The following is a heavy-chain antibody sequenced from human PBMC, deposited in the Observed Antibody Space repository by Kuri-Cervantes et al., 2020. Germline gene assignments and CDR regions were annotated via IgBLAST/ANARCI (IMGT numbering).Heavy chain of an antibody. CDR1: GFTFSSYW. CDR3: ATYEIYCSGGSCGLYY. Sequence: GGSLRLSCAASGFTFSSYWMTWVRQAPGKGLEWVVNIKYDGSEKHYVDSVKGRFTISRDNAKNSLYLQMNSLRVEDTAVYYCATYEIYCSGGSCGLYYWGQGTLVTVSS. V-gene: IGHV3-7*01. J-gene: IGHJ4*02. CDR2: IKYDGSEK. D-gene: IGHD2-15*01.